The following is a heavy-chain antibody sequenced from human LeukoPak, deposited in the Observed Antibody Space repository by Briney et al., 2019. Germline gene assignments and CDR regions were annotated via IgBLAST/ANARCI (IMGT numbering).Heavy chain of an antibody. CDR2: IIPIFGTA. CDR1: GGTFSSYA. D-gene: IGHD6-13*01. J-gene: IGHJ6*03. V-gene: IGHV1-69*05. Sequence: SVKVSCKASGGTFSSYAISWVRQAPGQGLEWMGGIIPIFGTANYAQKFQGRVTITTDESTSTAYTELSSLRSEDTAVYYCARVPLAAATNGYYYYYMDVWGKGTTVTVSS. CDR3: ARVPLAAATNGYYYYYMDV.